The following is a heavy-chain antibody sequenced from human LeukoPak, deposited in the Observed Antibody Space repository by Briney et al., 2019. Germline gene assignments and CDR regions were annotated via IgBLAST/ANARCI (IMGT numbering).Heavy chain of an antibody. CDR2: INHSGST. CDR1: GGSFSGYY. V-gene: IGHV4-34*01. Sequence: SETLSLTCAVYGGSFSGYYWSWLRQPPGKGLEWIGEINHSGSTNYNPSLKSRVTISVDTSKNQFSLKLSSVTAADTAVYYCARGGLQLWSKVPDYWGQGTLVTVSS. D-gene: IGHD5-18*01. J-gene: IGHJ4*02. CDR3: ARGGLQLWSKVPDY.